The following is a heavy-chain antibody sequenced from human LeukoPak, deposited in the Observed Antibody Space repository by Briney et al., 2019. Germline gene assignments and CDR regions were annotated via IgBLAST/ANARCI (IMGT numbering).Heavy chain of an antibody. V-gene: IGHV4-39*07. CDR1: GGSISSSSYY. CDR3: ARDRPGYWYFDL. D-gene: IGHD1-14*01. J-gene: IGHJ2*01. Sequence: SETLSLTCTVSGGSISSSSYYWGWIRQPPGKGLEWIGSIYYSGSTYYNPSLKSRVTISVDRSKNQFSLKLSSVTAADTAVYYCARDRPGYWYFDLWGRGTLVTVSS. CDR2: IYYSGST.